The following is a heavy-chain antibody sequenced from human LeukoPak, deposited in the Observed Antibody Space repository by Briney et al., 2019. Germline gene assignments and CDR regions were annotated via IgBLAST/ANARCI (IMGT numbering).Heavy chain of an antibody. Sequence: AGGPQRLSCAASGFTCDDYGMSWVRQAPGKGLEWVSCINWNGGSTAYADSVKGRFTISRDNAKNSLYLQMHSQRAGDTALYHCARGEDYGGNDYFFDSWGQGTLVTVSS. J-gene: IGHJ4*02. D-gene: IGHD4-23*01. CDR1: GFTCDDYG. CDR2: INWNGGST. CDR3: ARGEDYGGNDYFFDS. V-gene: IGHV3-20*01.